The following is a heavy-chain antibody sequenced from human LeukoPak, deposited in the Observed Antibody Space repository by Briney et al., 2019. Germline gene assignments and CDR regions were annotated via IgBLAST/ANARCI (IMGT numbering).Heavy chain of an antibody. CDR2: ISAYDGNT. D-gene: IGHD3-10*01. CDR3: VRDGYGSGKGFFDY. V-gene: IGHV1-18*01. J-gene: IGHJ4*02. Sequence: ASVKVSCKAPGYTFISYGFSWVRQAPGQGPEWMGWISAYDGNTNSAQKFQGRVIMTTDTSASTAYMELRSLRPDDTAVYYCVRDGYGSGKGFFDYWGQGTLVTVSS. CDR1: GYTFISYG.